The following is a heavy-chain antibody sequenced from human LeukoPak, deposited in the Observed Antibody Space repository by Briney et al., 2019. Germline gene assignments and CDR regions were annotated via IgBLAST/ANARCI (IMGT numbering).Heavy chain of an antibody. D-gene: IGHD6-19*01. V-gene: IGHV3-33*08. Sequence: GGSLRLSCAPSVFTFSSYAMSWVRQAPGKGLEWVAVIWYDGSNKYYADSVKGRFTISRDNSKNTLYLQMNSLRAEDTAVYYCARRYSSGLDYWGQGTLVTVSS. CDR3: ARRYSSGLDY. CDR1: VFTFSSYA. J-gene: IGHJ4*02. CDR2: IWYDGSNK.